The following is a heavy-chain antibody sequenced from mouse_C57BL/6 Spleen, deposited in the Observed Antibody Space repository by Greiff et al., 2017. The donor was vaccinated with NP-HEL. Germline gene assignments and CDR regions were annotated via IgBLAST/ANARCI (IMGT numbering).Heavy chain of an antibody. J-gene: IGHJ1*03. CDR3: TRGLRRYFDV. Sequence: TAYNQKFKGKAILTADKSSSTAYMELRSLTSEDSAVYYCTRGLRRYFDVWGTGTTVTVSS. V-gene: IGHV1-15*01. CDR2: T. D-gene: IGHD2-4*01.